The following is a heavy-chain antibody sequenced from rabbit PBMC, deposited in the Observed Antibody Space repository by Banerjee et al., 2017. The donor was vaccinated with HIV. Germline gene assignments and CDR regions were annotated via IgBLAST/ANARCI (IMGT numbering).Heavy chain of an antibody. J-gene: IGHJ2*01. Sequence: QEQLEESGGDLVKPEGSLTLTCTASGFSFSSSYWICWVRQAPGKGLEWIACIYTGSGSALYVSWAKGRFTISKTSSTTVTLQMTSLTAADTATYFCARGGGGYAGYGHGDDAFDPWGQGTLVTVS. D-gene: IGHD7-1*01. CDR1: GFSFSSSYW. V-gene: IGHV1S45*01. CDR2: IYTGSGSA. CDR3: ARGGGGYAGYGHGDDAFDP.